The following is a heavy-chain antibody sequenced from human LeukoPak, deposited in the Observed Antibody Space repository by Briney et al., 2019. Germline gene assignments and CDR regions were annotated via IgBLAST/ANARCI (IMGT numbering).Heavy chain of an antibody. V-gene: IGHV4-39*01. CDR1: GASIRSSNYF. CDR2: IFHSGST. J-gene: IGHJ4*02. Sequence: SGPLSLTCTVSGASIRSSNYFWGWIRQAPGKGLEWIGNIFHSGSTTYNPSLKSRVTISVDTSKNQFSLKLSSVTAADTAVYYCASSDMFRVFYFDYWGQGIQVTVSS. CDR3: ASSDMFRVFYFDY. D-gene: IGHD3-10*02.